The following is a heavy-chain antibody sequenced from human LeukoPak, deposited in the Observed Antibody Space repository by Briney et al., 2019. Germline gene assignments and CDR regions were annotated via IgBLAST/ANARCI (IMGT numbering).Heavy chain of an antibody. CDR2: ISYDGSNK. CDR1: GFTFSSYA. D-gene: IGHD3-22*01. Sequence: GGSLRLSCAASGFTFSSYAMHWVRQAPGKGLEWVAVISYDGSNKYYADSVKGRFTISRDNSKNTLYLQMNSLRAEDTAVYYCASQTYYYDSREYYFDYWGQGTLVTVSS. CDR3: ASQTYYYDSREYYFDY. J-gene: IGHJ4*02. V-gene: IGHV3-30-3*01.